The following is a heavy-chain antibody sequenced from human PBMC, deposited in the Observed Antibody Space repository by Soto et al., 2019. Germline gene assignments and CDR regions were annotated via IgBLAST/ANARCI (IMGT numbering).Heavy chain of an antibody. CDR3: ARDPYLGDHQY. CDR2: ISAYSGKT. V-gene: IGHV1-18*01. Sequence: QVQLVQSGGEVKKPGASVKVSCKTSGYTFTTYGISWVRQAPGQGLEWVGWISAYSGKTHYAQKCQGKVTMTTDTSTNTASLELRGLRSDVTAVYYCARDPYLGDHQYWGQGTLVTVSS. CDR1: GYTFTTYG. D-gene: IGHD3-16*01. J-gene: IGHJ4*02.